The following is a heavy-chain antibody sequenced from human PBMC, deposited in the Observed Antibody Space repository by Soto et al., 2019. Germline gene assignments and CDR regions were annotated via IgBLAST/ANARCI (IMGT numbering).Heavy chain of an antibody. D-gene: IGHD3-3*02. V-gene: IGHV3-23*01. CDR2: ISGSGGST. J-gene: IGHJ4*02. Sequence: GGSLRLSCAASGFTFSSYAMTWVRQAPGKGLEWVSGISGSGGSTCYADSLKGRFTISRDNSKNTLYLQMNSLRAEDTAVYACAKAVSFSPLYYFDSWGQGTLVTVSS. CDR1: GFTFSSYA. CDR3: AKAVSFSPLYYFDS.